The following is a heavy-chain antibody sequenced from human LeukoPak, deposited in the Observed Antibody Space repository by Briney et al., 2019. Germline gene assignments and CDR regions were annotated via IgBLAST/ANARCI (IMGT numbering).Heavy chain of an antibody. CDR2: IYYSGST. V-gene: IGHV4-39*01. J-gene: IGHJ4*02. CDR1: GGSISSSSYY. CDR3: AKSGGYGLIDY. D-gene: IGHD1-26*01. Sequence: SETLSLTCTVSGGSISSSSYYWGWIRQPPGKGLEWIGSIYYSGSTYYNPSLKSRVTISVDTSKNQFSLRLSSVTAADTAVYYCAKSGGYGLIDYWGQGTLVTVSS.